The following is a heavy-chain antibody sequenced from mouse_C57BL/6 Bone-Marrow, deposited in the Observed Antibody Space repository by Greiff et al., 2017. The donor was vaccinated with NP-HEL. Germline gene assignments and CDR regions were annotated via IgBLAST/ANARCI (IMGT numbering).Heavy chain of an antibody. D-gene: IGHD2-5*01. CDR1: GYSFTDYN. Sequence: VQLQQSGPELVKPGASVKISCKASGYSFTDYNMNWVKQSNGKSLEWIGVINPNYGTTSYNQKFKGKATLTVDQSSSTAYMQLNSLTSEDSAVDYCARGAYYSNYVGFAYWGQGTLVTVSA. V-gene: IGHV1-39*01. CDR3: ARGAYYSNYVGFAY. J-gene: IGHJ3*01. CDR2: INPNYGTT.